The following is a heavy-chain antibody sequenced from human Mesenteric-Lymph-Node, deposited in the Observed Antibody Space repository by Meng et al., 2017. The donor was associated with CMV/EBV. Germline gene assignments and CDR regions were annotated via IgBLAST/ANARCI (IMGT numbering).Heavy chain of an antibody. Sequence: SETLSLTCTISGGSISSSSYYWGWIRQHPGKGLEWIGNTYYSGSAWYNPSLRSRVSVSVDTSKNQFSLKLSSVTAADTAVYYCARQVGWFGESYFDSWGPGTLVTVSS. CDR1: GGSISSSSYY. CDR2: TYYSGSA. CDR3: ARQVGWFGESYFDS. D-gene: IGHD3-10*01. V-gene: IGHV4-31*03. J-gene: IGHJ4*02.